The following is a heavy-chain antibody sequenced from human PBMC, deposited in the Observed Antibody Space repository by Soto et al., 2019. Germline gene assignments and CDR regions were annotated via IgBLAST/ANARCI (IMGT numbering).Heavy chain of an antibody. CDR3: AHRRSYWADY. CDR1: GFSLSTSGVG. Sequence: QITLKESGPPLVKPTQTLTLTCTFSGFSLSTSGVGVGWIRQPPGKALEWLAVIYWDDDKRYSPSLKSRLTITKDTSKDQVVLTMTNMDPADTATYYCAHRRSYWADYWGQGTLVTVSS. V-gene: IGHV2-5*02. J-gene: IGHJ4*02. D-gene: IGHD2-15*01. CDR2: IYWDDDK.